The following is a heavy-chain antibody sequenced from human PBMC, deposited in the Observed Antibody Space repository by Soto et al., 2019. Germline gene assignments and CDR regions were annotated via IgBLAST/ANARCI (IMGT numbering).Heavy chain of an antibody. Sequence: QVQLVQSGAEVKKPGSSVKVSCKASGGTFSSYAISWVRQAPGQGLEWMGGIIPIFGTANYAQKFQGRVTITADKSTSTAYMELSSLRSEDTAVYYCGRVRSGYCSSTSCHRGFDYWGQGTLVTVSS. V-gene: IGHV1-69*06. CDR2: IIPIFGTA. J-gene: IGHJ4*02. D-gene: IGHD2-2*01. CDR1: GGTFSSYA. CDR3: GRVRSGYCSSTSCHRGFDY.